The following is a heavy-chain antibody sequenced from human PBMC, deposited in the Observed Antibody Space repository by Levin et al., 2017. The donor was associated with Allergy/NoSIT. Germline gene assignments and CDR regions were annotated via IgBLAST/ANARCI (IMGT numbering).Heavy chain of an antibody. Sequence: LPGGSLRLSCAASGFNFDEYAMHWVRQAPGKGLEWVSGISWNSGSIGYADSVKGRFTISRDNAKNSLYLQMNSLRAEDTALYYCAKDRRVYSSGWHYFDYWGQGTLVTVSS. CDR2: ISWNSGSI. V-gene: IGHV3-9*01. CDR1: GFNFDEYA. D-gene: IGHD6-19*01. CDR3: AKDRRVYSSGWHYFDY. J-gene: IGHJ4*02.